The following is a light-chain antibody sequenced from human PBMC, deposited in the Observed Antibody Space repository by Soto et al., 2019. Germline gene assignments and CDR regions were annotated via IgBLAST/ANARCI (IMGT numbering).Light chain of an antibody. J-gene: IGLJ3*02. Sequence: QSVLTQPPSVSGAPGQRVTISCTGSSSNIGAFYHVHWYQQLPGTAPKLLIYGNNNRPSGVPDRFSGSKSGTSASLAITGLQAEDEAEYFCQSYDSSLSGSVFGGGTKLTVL. CDR1: SSNIGAFYH. CDR2: GNN. V-gene: IGLV1-40*01. CDR3: QSYDSSLSGSV.